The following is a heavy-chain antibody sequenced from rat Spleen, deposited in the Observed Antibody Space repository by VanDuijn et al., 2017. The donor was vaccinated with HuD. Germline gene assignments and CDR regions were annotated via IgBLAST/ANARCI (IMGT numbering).Heavy chain of an antibody. CDR2: ISSGGGDT. CDR3: AKDMGYYSSYDY. Sequence: EVQLVESDGGLVQPGRSLKLSCAASGFTFSDYGVAWVRQAPKKGLEWVASISSGGGDTYYRDSVKGRFTISRDNAKSSLYLQMDSLRSEDTSTYYCAKDMGYYSSYDYWGQGVMVTVSS. CDR1: GFTFSDYG. D-gene: IGHD1-2*01. V-gene: IGHV5S13*01. J-gene: IGHJ2*01.